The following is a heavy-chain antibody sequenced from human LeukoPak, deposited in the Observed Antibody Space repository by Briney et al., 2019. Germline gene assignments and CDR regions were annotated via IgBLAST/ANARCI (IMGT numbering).Heavy chain of an antibody. CDR2: IYHSGST. J-gene: IGHJ5*02. CDR3: ARGRERGSGSTFDP. CDR1: GYSISSGYY. Sequence: SETLSLTCTVSGYSISSGYYWGWIRQPPGKGLEWIGSIYHSGSTYYNPSLKSRVTISVDTSKNQFSLKLSSVTAADTAVYYCARGRERGSGSTFDPWGQGTLVTVSS. V-gene: IGHV4-38-2*02. D-gene: IGHD1-26*01.